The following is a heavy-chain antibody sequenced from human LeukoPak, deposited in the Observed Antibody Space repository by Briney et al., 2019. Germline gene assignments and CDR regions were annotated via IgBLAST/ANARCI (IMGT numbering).Heavy chain of an antibody. V-gene: IGHV3-11*01. Sequence: GGSLRLSCAASGFMFSDSYMTWIRQAPGKGLEWVSYISSGATTIHYADSVKGRFTISRDNAKNSLYLQMTSLRAEDTAVYYCARGRNYYFDSWGQGTLVTVSS. D-gene: IGHD4-11*01. CDR2: ISSGATTI. CDR1: GFMFSDSY. CDR3: ARGRNYYFDS. J-gene: IGHJ4*02.